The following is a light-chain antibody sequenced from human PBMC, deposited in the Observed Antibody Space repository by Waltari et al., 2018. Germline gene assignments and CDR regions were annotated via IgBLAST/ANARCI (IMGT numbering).Light chain of an antibody. Sequence: DIQMTQSPSSLSASVGDRVIITCRASQSISNWLAWSQQKPGKAPILLIYKASILKSGVPSRFSGSGSGTQFTLTISSLQPGDFATYYCQQYNTYSSFGQGTKLEIK. CDR2: KAS. J-gene: IGKJ2*01. CDR1: QSISNW. CDR3: QQYNTYSS. V-gene: IGKV1-5*03.